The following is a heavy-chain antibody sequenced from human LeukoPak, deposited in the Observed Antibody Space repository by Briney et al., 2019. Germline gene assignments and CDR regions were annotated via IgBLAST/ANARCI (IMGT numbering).Heavy chain of an antibody. V-gene: IGHV4-39*01. CDR3: ARLTKGRYFDYIFAF. CDR2: INFIGRT. CDR1: GFSVSDPLSY. Sequence: PSETLSLTCTVSGFSVSDPLSYWGWVRQPPGKGLEWIAEINFIGRTSYNSPLNSRVTMSVDTSKNQFSLKMTSLTAADTAVYFCARLTKGRYFDYIFAFWGQGILVTVSS. D-gene: IGHD3-9*01. J-gene: IGHJ4*02.